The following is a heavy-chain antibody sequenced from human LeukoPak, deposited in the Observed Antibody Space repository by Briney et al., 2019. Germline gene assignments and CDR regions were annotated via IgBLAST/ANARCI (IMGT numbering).Heavy chain of an antibody. J-gene: IGHJ5*02. CDR3: ARSMPFGEYWFDP. CDR1: GGSISSGGYS. D-gene: IGHD3-10*01. Sequence: SQTLSLTCAVSGGSISSGGYSWGWIRQPPGKGLEWSVYIYHSGSTNYNPSLKSRVTIAVNRSNNQFSLKLTSVTAADTAVYYCARSMPFGEYWFDPWGQGTLVTVSS. CDR2: IYHSGST. V-gene: IGHV4-30-2*01.